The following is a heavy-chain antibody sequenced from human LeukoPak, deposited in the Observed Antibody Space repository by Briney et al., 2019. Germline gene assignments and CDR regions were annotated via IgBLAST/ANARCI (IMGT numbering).Heavy chain of an antibody. D-gene: IGHD3-10*01. V-gene: IGHV4-39*01. Sequence: PSQTLSLTCTVSGGSISSSSYYWGWIRQPPGKGLEWIGSIYYSGSTYYNPSLKSRVTISVDTSKNQFSLKLSSVTAADTAVYYCARHRRARWFGVSRPGWFDPWGQGTLVTVSS. CDR1: GGSISSSSYY. CDR2: IYYSGST. J-gene: IGHJ5*02. CDR3: ARHRRARWFGVSRPGWFDP.